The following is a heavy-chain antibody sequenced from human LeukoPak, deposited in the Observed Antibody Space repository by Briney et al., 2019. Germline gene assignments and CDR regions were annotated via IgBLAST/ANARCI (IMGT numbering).Heavy chain of an antibody. V-gene: IGHV3-11*04. Sequence: GGSLRLSCAASGFTFSDYYMSWIRQAPGKGLEWVSYISSTGSTIYYADSVKGRLTISRDNAKNSLYLQMNSLGVEDTAVYYCVCLGLGGLSLDWGQGTLVTVSS. CDR3: VCLGLGGLSLD. J-gene: IGHJ4*02. CDR2: ISSTGSTI. D-gene: IGHD3-16*01. CDR1: GFTFSDYY.